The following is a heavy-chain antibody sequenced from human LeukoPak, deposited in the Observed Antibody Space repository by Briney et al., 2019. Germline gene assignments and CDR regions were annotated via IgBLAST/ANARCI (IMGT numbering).Heavy chain of an antibody. CDR2: IYSGGST. D-gene: IGHD3-22*01. V-gene: IGHV3-66*01. CDR3: ARSHHEHYYDSSGYYAPLWFDY. J-gene: IGHJ4*02. CDR1: GFTVSSNY. Sequence: GGSLRLSCAASGFTVSSNYMSWVRQAPGKGLEWVSVIYSGGSTYYADSVKGRFTISRDNSKNTLYLQMNGLRAEDTAVYYCARSHHEHYYDSSGYYAPLWFDYWGQGTLVTVSS.